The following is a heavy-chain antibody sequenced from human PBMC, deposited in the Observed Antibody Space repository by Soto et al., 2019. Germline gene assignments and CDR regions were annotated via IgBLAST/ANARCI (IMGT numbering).Heavy chain of an antibody. V-gene: IGHV3-23*01. J-gene: IGHJ4*02. D-gene: IGHD4-4*01. CDR3: AKDSNKYSSSLRGRYFDY. CDR1: GFPFSSYV. CDR2: ISGGGSNT. Sequence: EVQLLESGGGLVQRGGSLRLSCAASGFPFSSYVMAWVRQAPGKVLEWVSGISGGGSNTFYADSVKGRFTISRDNSKNTLLLQMNSLGAEETAVYYCAKDSNKYSSSLRGRYFDYWGQGIGVTVSS.